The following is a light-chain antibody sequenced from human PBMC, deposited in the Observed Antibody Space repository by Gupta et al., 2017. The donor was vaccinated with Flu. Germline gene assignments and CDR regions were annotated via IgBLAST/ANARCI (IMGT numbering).Light chain of an antibody. CDR2: LGS. CDR3: MQAVQTPLT. CDR1: QSLLHSDGYNY. J-gene: IGKJ4*01. V-gene: IGKV2-28*01. Sequence: DIVMTQSPLSLPVTPGEPASISCRSSQSLLHSDGYNYLDWYLQKPGQSPQLLIYLGSNRASGVPDRFSGSGSGTDFTLKISRVEAEDVGRYYCMQAVQTPLTFGGGTKVEIK.